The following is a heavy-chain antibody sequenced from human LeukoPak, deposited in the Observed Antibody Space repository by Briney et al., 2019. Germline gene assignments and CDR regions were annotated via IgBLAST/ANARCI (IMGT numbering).Heavy chain of an antibody. Sequence: GGSLRLSCAASGFTFSSYEMNWVRQAPGKGLEWVSYISSSGSTIHYADSVKGRFTISRDNAKNSLYLQMNSLRAEDTAVYYCARVYSSSWYVFDYWGQGTLVTVSS. CDR3: ARVYSSSWYVFDY. J-gene: IGHJ4*02. CDR1: GFTFSSYE. D-gene: IGHD6-13*01. V-gene: IGHV3-48*03. CDR2: ISSSGSTI.